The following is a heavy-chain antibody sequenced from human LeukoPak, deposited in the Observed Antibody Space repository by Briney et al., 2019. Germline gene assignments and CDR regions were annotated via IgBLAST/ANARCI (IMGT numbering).Heavy chain of an antibody. CDR3: ARDREADSADAFDI. CDR2: ISSSSSYI. Sequence: GGSLRLSCAASGFTFSSYAMSWVRQAPGKGLEWVSSISSSSSYIYYADSVKGRFTISRDNAKNSLYLQMNSLRAEDTAVYYCARDREADSADAFDIWGQGTMVTVSS. V-gene: IGHV3-21*01. CDR1: GFTFSSYA. J-gene: IGHJ3*02. D-gene: IGHD1-26*01.